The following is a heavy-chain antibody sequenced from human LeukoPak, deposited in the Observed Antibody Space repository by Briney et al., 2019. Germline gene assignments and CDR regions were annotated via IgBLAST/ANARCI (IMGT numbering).Heavy chain of an antibody. V-gene: IGHV3-23*01. Sequence: GGSLRLSCAASGFTFSSYAMSWVRQAPGKGLEWVSAISGSGGSTYYADSVKGRSTISRDNSKNTLYLQMNSLRAEDTAVYYCATTFGELLSPYFDYWGQGTLVTVSS. CDR3: ATTFGELLSPYFDY. CDR2: ISGSGGST. CDR1: GFTFSSYA. J-gene: IGHJ4*02. D-gene: IGHD3-10*02.